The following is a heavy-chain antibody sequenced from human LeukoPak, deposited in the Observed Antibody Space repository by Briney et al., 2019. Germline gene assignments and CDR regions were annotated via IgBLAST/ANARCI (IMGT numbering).Heavy chain of an antibody. J-gene: IGHJ4*02. CDR1: GFTFSSYA. CDR3: ARPYDFDY. CDR2: ISSNGGST. Sequence: GGSLRLSCAASGFTFSSYAMHWVRQAPGKGLEYVSAISSNGGSTYYANSVKGRFTISRDNSKNTLYLQMGSLRAEDMAVYYCARPYDFDYWGQGTLVTVSS. V-gene: IGHV3-64*01. D-gene: IGHD4-17*01.